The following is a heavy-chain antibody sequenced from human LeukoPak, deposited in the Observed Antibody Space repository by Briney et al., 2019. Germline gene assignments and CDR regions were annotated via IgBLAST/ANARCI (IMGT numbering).Heavy chain of an antibody. Sequence: PGGSLRLSCAASGFTFSSYSMNWVRQAPGKGLEWVSYISTSSSTIYYADSVKGRFTISRDNAKDSLYLQMNSLRAEDTAVYYCARDSYQDYYGRFDPWGQGTLVIVSS. J-gene: IGHJ5*02. D-gene: IGHD3-10*01. CDR3: ARDSYQDYYGRFDP. CDR2: ISTSSSTI. V-gene: IGHV3-48*01. CDR1: GFTFSSYS.